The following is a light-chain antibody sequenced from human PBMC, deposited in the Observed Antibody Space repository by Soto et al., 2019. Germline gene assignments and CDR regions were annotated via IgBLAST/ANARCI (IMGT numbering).Light chain of an antibody. Sequence: DIQMTQSASSMSASVRDRVTITCRASQGISTISARYQQKPEKVPLLQIYAASTLLSGVPSRFSGSGSGTDFTLTISSLQPEDVATYYCQKYDSAPWTFRTGTKVEIK. V-gene: IGKV1-27*01. J-gene: IGKJ1*01. CDR2: AAS. CDR3: QKYDSAPWT. CDR1: QGISTI.